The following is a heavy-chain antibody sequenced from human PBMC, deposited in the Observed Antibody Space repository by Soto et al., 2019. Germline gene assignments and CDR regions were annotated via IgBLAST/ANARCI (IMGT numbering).Heavy chain of an antibody. CDR2: IGANGGGT. Sequence: EVQLLDPGGGLVQPGGSLRLSCAASGFTFSSFFMSWVRQAPGKGLDWVSGIGANGGGTYYADSVKGRFIISRDNSKNTLYLKMNSLRAEDTAVYYCARDPNGDYLGAFDFWGQKTMVTVSS. J-gene: IGHJ3*01. CDR1: GFTFSSFF. V-gene: IGHV3-23*01. CDR3: ARDPNGDYLGAFDF. D-gene: IGHD4-17*01.